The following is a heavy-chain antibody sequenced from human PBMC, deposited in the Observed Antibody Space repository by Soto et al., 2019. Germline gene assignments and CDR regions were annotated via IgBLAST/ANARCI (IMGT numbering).Heavy chain of an antibody. Sequence: QVQLQQWGAGLLKPSETLSLTCAVYGGSFSGYYWSWIRQPPGKGLEWIGEINHSGSTNYNPSLRSRGTISVDTSKSQFPLKLSSVTAADTAVYYWARGRLVATIRVFRGFDPWGQGTLVTVSS. CDR2: INHSGST. V-gene: IGHV4-34*01. D-gene: IGHD5-12*01. CDR3: ARGRLVATIRVFRGFDP. J-gene: IGHJ5*02. CDR1: GGSFSGYY.